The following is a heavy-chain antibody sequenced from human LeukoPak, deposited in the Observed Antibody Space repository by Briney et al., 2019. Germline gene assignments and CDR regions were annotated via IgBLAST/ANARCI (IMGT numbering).Heavy chain of an antibody. V-gene: IGHV1-8*01. Sequence: GASVKVSCKASGYTFTSYDINWVRQATGQGLEWMGWMNPNSGNTGYAQKFQGRVTMTRNTSISTAYMELSSLRSEDTAVYYCARGGDIVVVVAAMMGNWFDPWGQGTLVTVSS. CDR2: MNPNSGNT. J-gene: IGHJ5*02. CDR1: GYTFTSYD. CDR3: ARGGDIVVVVAAMMGNWFDP. D-gene: IGHD2-15*01.